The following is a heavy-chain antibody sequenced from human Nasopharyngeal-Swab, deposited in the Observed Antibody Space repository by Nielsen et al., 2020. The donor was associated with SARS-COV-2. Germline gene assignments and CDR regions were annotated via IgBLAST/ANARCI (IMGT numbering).Heavy chain of an antibody. Sequence: GDSLKISCAASGFTFSTYWVHWVRQVPGVGLVWVSRINADGSTTDYADSVKGRFTISRDNAKNTLYLQMDSLRAEDTAVYYCARAGNYYFEYWGQGTLVTVSS. V-gene: IGHV3-74*01. CDR3: ARAGNYYFEY. CDR1: GFTFSTYW. D-gene: IGHD1-7*01. J-gene: IGHJ4*02. CDR2: INADGSTT.